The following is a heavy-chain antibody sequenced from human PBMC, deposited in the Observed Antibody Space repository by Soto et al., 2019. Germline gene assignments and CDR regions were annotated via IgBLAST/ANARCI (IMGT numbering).Heavy chain of an antibody. D-gene: IGHD6-13*01. CDR2: IYYSGTT. CDR3: ARSSTWVSFFDY. Sequence: PSETLSLTCTVSGGSIGRYYWSWLRQAPGKGLEWIGYIYYSGTTSYNPSLQSRATISLDTSENHFSLKLTSVTAADTAVYYCARSSTWVSFFDYWGQGTLVTVSS. J-gene: IGHJ4*02. V-gene: IGHV4-59*01. CDR1: GGSIGRYY.